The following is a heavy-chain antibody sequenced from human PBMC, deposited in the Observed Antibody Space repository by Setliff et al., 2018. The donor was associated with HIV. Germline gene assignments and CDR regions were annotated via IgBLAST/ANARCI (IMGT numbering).Heavy chain of an antibody. CDR1: GGSFSGCY. J-gene: IGHJ5*02. CDR3: ARSPRRGFLEGGVNWFDP. CDR2: INHSGST. V-gene: IGHV4-34*01. Sequence: SETLSLTCAVYGGSFSGCYWAWIRQPPGKGLEWIGEINHSGSTYYTPSLTSRVTVSVDTSNNQFSLKLRSVTAADTAVYYCARSPRRGFLEGGVNWFDPWGQGTLVTVS. D-gene: IGHD3-3*01.